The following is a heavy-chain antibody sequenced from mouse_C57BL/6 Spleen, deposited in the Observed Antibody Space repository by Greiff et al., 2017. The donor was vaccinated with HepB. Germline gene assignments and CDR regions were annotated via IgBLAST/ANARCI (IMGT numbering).Heavy chain of an antibody. CDR2: IDPNSGGT. D-gene: IGHD1-1*01. CDR3: AREGGSSYGGFAY. V-gene: IGHV1-72*01. Sequence: QVQLKQPGAELVKPGASVKLSCKASGYTFTSYWMHWVKQRPGRGLEWIGRIDPNSGGTKYNEKFKSKATLTVDKPSSTAYMQLSSLTSEDSAVYYCAREGGSSYGGFAYWGQGTLVTVSA. CDR1: GYTFTSYW. J-gene: IGHJ3*01.